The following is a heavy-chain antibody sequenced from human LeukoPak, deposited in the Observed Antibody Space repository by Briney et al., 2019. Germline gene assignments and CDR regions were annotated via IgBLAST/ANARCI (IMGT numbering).Heavy chain of an antibody. J-gene: IGHJ4*02. D-gene: IGHD5-18*01. V-gene: IGHV3-7*01. CDR1: GFTFSSYG. CDR2: IKQDGSEK. CDR3: ARDRYSYGDF. Sequence: PGGSLRLSCAASGFTFSSYGMHWVRQAPGKGLEWMANIKQDGSEKYYVDSVKGRFTISRDNAKNTLYLQMSSLRAEDTAVYYCARDRYSYGDFWGQGTLVTVSS.